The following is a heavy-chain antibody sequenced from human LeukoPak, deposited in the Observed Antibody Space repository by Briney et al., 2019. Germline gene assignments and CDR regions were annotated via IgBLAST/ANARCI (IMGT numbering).Heavy chain of an antibody. CDR3: ARSLGYDFWSGTYYNWFDP. Sequence: SETLSLTCTVSGGSINNYYWSWIRQPPGKGLEWIGYIYYSGSTIYNPSLKSRVTLSVDTSKNQLSLKLSSVTAADTAVYYCARSLGYDFWSGTYYNWFDPWGQGTLVTVSS. J-gene: IGHJ5*02. V-gene: IGHV4-59*01. CDR2: IYYSGST. CDR1: GGSINNYY. D-gene: IGHD3-3*01.